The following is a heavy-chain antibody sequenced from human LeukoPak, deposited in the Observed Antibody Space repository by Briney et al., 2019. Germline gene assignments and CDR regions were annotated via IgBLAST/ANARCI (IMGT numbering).Heavy chain of an antibody. V-gene: IGHV1-18*04. CDR2: ISAYNGNT. CDR3: ARGRILWFGELFPVDY. J-gene: IGHJ4*02. Sequence: ASVKVSCKASGYTFTSYGISWVRQAPGQRLEWMGWISAYNGNTNYAQKLQGKVTMTTDTSSRTAYMELRSLRSDDTAVSYCARGRILWFGELFPVDYWGEGTLVTASS. D-gene: IGHD3-10*01. CDR1: GYTFTSYG.